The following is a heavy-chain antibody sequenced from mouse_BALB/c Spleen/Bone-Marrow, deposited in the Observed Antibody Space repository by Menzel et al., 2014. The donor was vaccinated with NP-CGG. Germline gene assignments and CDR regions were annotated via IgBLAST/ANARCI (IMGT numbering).Heavy chain of an antibody. J-gene: IGHJ3*01. CDR3: ARTHYYGSNLFAY. V-gene: IGHV1-14*01. Sequence: VQLKQSGPELVKPGASVKMSCKASGYTFTSYVMHWVKQKPGQGLEWIGYINPYNDGTKYNEKFKGKATLTSDKSSSTDYMELSSLTSEDSAVYYCARTHYYGSNLFAYWGQGTLVAVSA. CDR1: GYTFTSYV. CDR2: INPYNDGT. D-gene: IGHD1-1*01.